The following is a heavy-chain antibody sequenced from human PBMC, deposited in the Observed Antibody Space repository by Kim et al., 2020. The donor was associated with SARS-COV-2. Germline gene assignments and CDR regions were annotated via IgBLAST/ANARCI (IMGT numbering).Heavy chain of an antibody. V-gene: IGHV4-4*02. CDR1: GGSISSSNW. Sequence: SETLSLTCAVSGGSISSSNWWSWVRQPPGKGLEWIGEIYHSGSTNYNPSLKSRVTISVDKSKNQFSLKLSSVTAADTAVYYCARGPLGGDIVATRKNKDNWFDPWGQGTLVTVSS. J-gene: IGHJ5*02. D-gene: IGHD5-12*01. CDR2: IYHSGST. CDR3: ARGPLGGDIVATRKNKDNWFDP.